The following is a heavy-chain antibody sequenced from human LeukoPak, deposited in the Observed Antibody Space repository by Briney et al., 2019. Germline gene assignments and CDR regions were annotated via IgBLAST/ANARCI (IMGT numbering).Heavy chain of an antibody. D-gene: IGHD4-17*01. CDR1: GFTFTDYY. Sequence: GGSLRLSCAASGFTFTDYYMSWIRQAPGKGLEWVSYISSRGGTIYYADSVKGRFTISRDNAKNSLYLQMNSLRAEDTAVYYCARARAYGAHVGPGSYYFDYWGQGTLVTVSS. CDR3: ARARAYGAHVGPGSYYFDY. J-gene: IGHJ4*02. CDR2: ISSRGGTI. V-gene: IGHV3-11*01.